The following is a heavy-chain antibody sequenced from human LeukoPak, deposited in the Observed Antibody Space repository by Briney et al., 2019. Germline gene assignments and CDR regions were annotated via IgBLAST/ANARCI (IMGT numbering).Heavy chain of an antibody. Sequence: PSETLSLTCTVSGGSISSSSYYWGWIRQPPGKGLEWIGSIYYSGSTYYNPSLKSRVTISVDTSKNQFSLKLSSVTAADTAIYYCARGLASGYPPIPFDYWGQGTQVTVSS. CDR3: ARGLASGYPPIPFDY. J-gene: IGHJ4*02. CDR1: GGSISSSSYY. D-gene: IGHD3-3*01. CDR2: IYYSGST. V-gene: IGHV4-39*01.